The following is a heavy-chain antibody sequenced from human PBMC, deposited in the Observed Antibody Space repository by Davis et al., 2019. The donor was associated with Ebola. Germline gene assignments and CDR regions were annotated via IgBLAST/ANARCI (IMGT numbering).Heavy chain of an antibody. V-gene: IGHV1-3*01. CDR1: GYTFTSYA. CDR3: ARDSRTQDIVVVPAYYYYYGMDV. D-gene: IGHD2-2*01. CDR2: INAGNGNT. J-gene: IGHJ6*02. Sequence: AASVKVSCKASGYTFTSYAMHWVRQAPGQRLEWMGWINAGNGNTKYSQKFQGRVTITRDTSASTAYMELSSLRSEDTAVYYCARDSRTQDIVVVPAYYYYYGMDVWGQGTTVTVSS.